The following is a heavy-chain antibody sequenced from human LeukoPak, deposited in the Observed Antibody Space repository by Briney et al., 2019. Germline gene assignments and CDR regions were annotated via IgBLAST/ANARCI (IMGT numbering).Heavy chain of an antibody. J-gene: IGHJ5*02. V-gene: IGHV3-30*18. CDR1: GFTFSSYG. CDR2: ISYDGSNK. Sequence: GGSLRLSCAASGFTFSSYGMHWVRQAPGKGLEWVAVISYDGSNKYYADSVKGRFTISRDNSKNTLYLQMSSLRPEDTAVYYCVKEVSSSWQFDPWGQGTLVTVSS. CDR3: VKEVSSSWQFDP. D-gene: IGHD6-13*01.